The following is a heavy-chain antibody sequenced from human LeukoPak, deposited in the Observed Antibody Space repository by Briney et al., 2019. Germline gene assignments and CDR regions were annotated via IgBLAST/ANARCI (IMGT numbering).Heavy chain of an antibody. V-gene: IGHV3-7*01. CDR1: GFTFSSYW. CDR3: ARAYSSGWPGPFDY. Sequence: GGSLRLSCAASGFTFSSYWMGWVRQAPGKGLEWVANIKQDGSEKYYVDSVKGRFTISRDNAKNSLYLQMNSLRAEDTAVYYCARAYSSGWPGPFDYWGQGTLVTVSS. J-gene: IGHJ4*02. CDR2: IKQDGSEK. D-gene: IGHD6-19*01.